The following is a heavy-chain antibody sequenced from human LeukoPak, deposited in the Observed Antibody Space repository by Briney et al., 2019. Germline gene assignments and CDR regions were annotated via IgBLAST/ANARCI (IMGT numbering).Heavy chain of an antibody. V-gene: IGHV4-59*01. CDR3: ARLINDGFDI. CDR1: GGSISSDY. CDR2: IYYSGST. Sequence: PSETLSLTCTVSGGSISSDYWSWLRQPPGKGLEWIGNIYYSGSTKNNPSLKSRVTISLDTSKNQFSLKLSSVTAADTAVYYCARLINDGFDIWGQGTMVTVSS. J-gene: IGHJ3*02.